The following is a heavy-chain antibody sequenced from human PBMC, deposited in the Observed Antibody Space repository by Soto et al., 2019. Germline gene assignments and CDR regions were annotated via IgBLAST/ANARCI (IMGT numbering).Heavy chain of an antibody. D-gene: IGHD1-26*01. J-gene: IGHJ4*02. CDR2: IYKSGST. Sequence: EALSPTCTVSRASMSTYWWSCIRQPPGKGLEWLGYIYKSGSTNYNPSLKSRVTISVDTSKNQFSLKLSSVTAADTAIYYCARYSGSSLRRLDYFDYWGQGTLVTVSS. CDR3: ARYSGSSLRRLDYFDY. CDR1: RASMSTYW. V-gene: IGHV4-59*01.